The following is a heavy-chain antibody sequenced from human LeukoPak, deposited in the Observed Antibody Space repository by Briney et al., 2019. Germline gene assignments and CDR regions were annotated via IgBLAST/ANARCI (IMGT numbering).Heavy chain of an antibody. CDR2: IRDSGSSI. V-gene: IGHV3-48*03. D-gene: IGHD1-26*01. CDR3: ASVTIVGPTADY. Sequence: PGGSLRLSCAASGFTFSNYEMNWVRQAPGKGLEWVSYIRDSGSSIYYADSVKGRFTISRDNAKNSLYLQMNSLTAEDTAVYDSASVTIVGPTADYWGQGTLVTVSS. CDR1: GFTFSNYE. J-gene: IGHJ4*02.